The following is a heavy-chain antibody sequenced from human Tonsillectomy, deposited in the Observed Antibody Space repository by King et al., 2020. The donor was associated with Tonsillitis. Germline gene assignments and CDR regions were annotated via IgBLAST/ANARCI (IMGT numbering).Heavy chain of an antibody. D-gene: IGHD4-11*01. CDR2: FSGGGGST. V-gene: IGHV3-23*04. Sequence: VHLVESGGGLVQPGGSLRLSCAASGFSFSSYAMSWVRQAPGKGLAWVSAFSGGGGSTYYSDSVKGRFTISRDNSKNTLYLQMNSLRAEDTAVYYCAKDTLTVNYDAFDIWGQGTMVTVSS. CDR1: GFSFSSYA. CDR3: AKDTLTVNYDAFDI. J-gene: IGHJ3*02.